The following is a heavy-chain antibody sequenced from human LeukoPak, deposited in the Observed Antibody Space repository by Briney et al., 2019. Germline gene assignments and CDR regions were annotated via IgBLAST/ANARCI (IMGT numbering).Heavy chain of an antibody. CDR1: GFIFSNDA. Sequence: GGSLRLSCAASGFIFSNDAMHWVRQTPGKGLECLSYITSSSDSIHYADSVRGRFTVSRDNAKNSLYLQMNSLRDEDTAVYYCARDPGYSRPSSYGYFDHWGQGTLATVSS. CDR2: ITSSSDSI. V-gene: IGHV3-48*02. J-gene: IGHJ4*02. D-gene: IGHD1-26*01. CDR3: ARDPGYSRPSSYGYFDH.